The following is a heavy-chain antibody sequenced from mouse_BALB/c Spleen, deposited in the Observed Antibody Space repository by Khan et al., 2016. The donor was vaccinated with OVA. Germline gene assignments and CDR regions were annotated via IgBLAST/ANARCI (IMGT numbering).Heavy chain of an antibody. CDR1: GYTFTDYN. V-gene: IGHV1-77*01. CDR3: AREWGAWFAY. CDR2: INPGSNNT. J-gene: IGHJ3*01. Sequence: QVRLQQSGAELARPGASVKLSCKASGYTFTDYNINWVKQRTGQGLEWIGEINPGSNNTYYNEKFKGKATLTADKSSSTAYMQLSSLTSEDSAVYFCAREWGAWFAYWGQGTLVTVSA.